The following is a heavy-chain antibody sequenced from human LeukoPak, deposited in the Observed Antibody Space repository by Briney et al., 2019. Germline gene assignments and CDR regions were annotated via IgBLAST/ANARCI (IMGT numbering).Heavy chain of an antibody. CDR2: INSDGSST. Sequence: GGSLRLSCAASGFTFSSYWMYWVRQAPGKGLVWVSRINSDGSSTSYADSVKGRFTISRDNAKNTLYLQMNSLRAEDTAVYYCAREEYYDFWSGYYTPRYYGMDVWGQGTTVTVSS. D-gene: IGHD3-3*01. V-gene: IGHV3-74*01. CDR1: GFTFSSYW. J-gene: IGHJ6*02. CDR3: AREEYYDFWSGYYTPRYYGMDV.